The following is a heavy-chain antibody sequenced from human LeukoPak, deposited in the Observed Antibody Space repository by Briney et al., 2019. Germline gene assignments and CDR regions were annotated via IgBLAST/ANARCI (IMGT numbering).Heavy chain of an antibody. Sequence: TSETLSLTCAVYGGSFSGYYWSWIRQPPGKGLEWIGEINHSGSTNCNPSLKSRVTISVDTSKNQFSLKLSSVTAADTAVYYCARGRINEVPAATSPIDYWGQGTLVTVSS. V-gene: IGHV4-34*01. J-gene: IGHJ4*02. CDR1: GGSFSGYY. CDR2: INHSGST. D-gene: IGHD2-2*01. CDR3: ARGRINEVPAATSPIDY.